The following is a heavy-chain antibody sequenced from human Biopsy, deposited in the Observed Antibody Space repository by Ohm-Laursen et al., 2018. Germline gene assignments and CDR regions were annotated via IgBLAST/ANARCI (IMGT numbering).Heavy chain of an antibody. D-gene: IGHD1-26*01. CDR3: ARVGAGAPSIDYFDY. CDR2: IYTSGSP. CDR1: GDSINNYY. V-gene: IGHV4-4*07. Sequence: SQTLSLTCTVSGDSINNYYWSWIRQPAGKGLEWIGRIYTSGSPNYNLSLESRVTMSVDTSKNQFPLNLRSVTAADTAVYYCARVGAGAPSIDYFDYWGQGALVTVSS. J-gene: IGHJ4*02.